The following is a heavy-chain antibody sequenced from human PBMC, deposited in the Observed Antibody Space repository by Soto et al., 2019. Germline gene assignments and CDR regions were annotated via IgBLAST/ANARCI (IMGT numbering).Heavy chain of an antibody. V-gene: IGHV3-30-3*01. D-gene: IGHD3-10*01. J-gene: IGHJ4*02. CDR2: ISVDGGTK. CDR1: RFPFRSYN. Sequence: GGSLRLSCVASRFPFRSYNMYWVRQAPGKGLEWVALISVDGGTKNYADSVKGRFTVSRDNSENNLSLQMNSLRPEDTAVYFWAREGRLGSYIDDWGQGTLVTVSS. CDR3: AREGRLGSYIDD.